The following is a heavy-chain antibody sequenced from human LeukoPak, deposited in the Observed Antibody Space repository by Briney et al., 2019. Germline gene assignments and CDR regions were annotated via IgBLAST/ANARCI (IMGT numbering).Heavy chain of an antibody. CDR1: GYTFTGYY. CDR3: ARAEYYDILTGKYYFDY. D-gene: IGHD3-9*01. Sequence: GASVKVSCKASGYTFTGYYMHWGRQAPGQGLEWMGWINPNSGGTNYAQKFQGRVTMTRDTSISTAYMELSRLTSDDTAVYYCARAEYYDILTGKYYFDYWGQGTLVTVSS. V-gene: IGHV1-2*02. CDR2: INPNSGGT. J-gene: IGHJ4*02.